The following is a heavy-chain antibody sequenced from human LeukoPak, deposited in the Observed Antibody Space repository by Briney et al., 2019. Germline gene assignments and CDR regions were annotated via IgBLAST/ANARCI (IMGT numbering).Heavy chain of an antibody. J-gene: IGHJ5*02. CDR2: INPNSGGT. Sequence: ASVKVSCKASGGTFSSYAISWVRQAPGQGLEWMGWINPNSGGTNYAQKFQGRVTMTRDTSISTAYMELSRLRSDDTAVYYCARSGGSSWRGWFDPWGQGTLVTVSS. V-gene: IGHV1-2*02. D-gene: IGHD6-13*01. CDR1: GGTFSSYA. CDR3: ARSGGSSWRGWFDP.